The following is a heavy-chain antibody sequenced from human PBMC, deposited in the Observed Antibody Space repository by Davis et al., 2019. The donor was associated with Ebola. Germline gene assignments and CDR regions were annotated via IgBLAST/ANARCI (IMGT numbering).Heavy chain of an antibody. J-gene: IGHJ4*02. V-gene: IGHV1-18*01. CDR3: AGFPGVGGLDY. Sequence: ASVKVSCKPSGYTFTSYGISWVRQAPGPGLEWIGWISAYNGNTNYAHKLQGRVTMTTDTSTSTAYMELRSLRSDDTAVYYCAGFPGVGGLDYWGQGTLVTVSS. D-gene: IGHD3-16*01. CDR2: ISAYNGNT. CDR1: GYTFTSYG.